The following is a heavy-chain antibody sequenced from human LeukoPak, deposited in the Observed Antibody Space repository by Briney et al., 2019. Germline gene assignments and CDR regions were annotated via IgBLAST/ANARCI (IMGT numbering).Heavy chain of an antibody. CDR1: GGSFSGYY. D-gene: IGHD2-15*01. J-gene: IGHJ4*02. CDR2: INHSGST. CDR3: ARRESGWFFDY. Sequence: SETLSLTCAVYGGSFSGYYWSWIRQPPGKGLEWIGEINHSGSTNYNPSLKSRVTISVDTSKNQFSLKLSSVTAADTAVYYCARRESGWFFDYWGQGTLVTVSS. V-gene: IGHV4-34*01.